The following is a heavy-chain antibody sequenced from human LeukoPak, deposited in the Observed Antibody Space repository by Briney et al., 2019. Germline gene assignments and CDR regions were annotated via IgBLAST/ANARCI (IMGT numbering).Heavy chain of an antibody. J-gene: IGHJ4*02. CDR2: ISAYNGKT. D-gene: IGHD3-10*01. CDR3: AREGKGYYVGY. V-gene: IGHV1-18*01. CDR1: GYTFTSYG. Sequence: ASVKVSRKASGYTFTSYGISWVRQAPGQGLEWMGWISAYNGKTNYAQKLQGRVTMTTDTSTSTAYMELRSLRSDDTAVYDCAREGKGYYVGYWGQGTLGTVSS.